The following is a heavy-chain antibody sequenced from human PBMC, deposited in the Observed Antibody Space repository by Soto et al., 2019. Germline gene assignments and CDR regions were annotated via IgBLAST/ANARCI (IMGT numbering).Heavy chain of an antibody. Sequence: SETLSLTCTFSCGSIDTSDYYWSWIRQQPGKGLEWIGYIFHSGDTYYNPSLTSRLAFSVDTSKNQFSLRLTSVTVADTAMYFCARHPRITRGWHFDLWGRGTLVTVSS. D-gene: IGHD1-20*01. J-gene: IGHJ2*01. CDR1: CGSIDTSDYY. CDR3: ARHPRITRGWHFDL. V-gene: IGHV4-31*02. CDR2: IFHSGDT.